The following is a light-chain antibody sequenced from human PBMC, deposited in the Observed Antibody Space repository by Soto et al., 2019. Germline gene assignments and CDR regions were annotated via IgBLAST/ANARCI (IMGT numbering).Light chain of an antibody. CDR1: QSVSSN. Sequence: EIVMTQSPATLSVSPGERATLSCRASQSVSSNLAWYQQKPGQAPRLLIYGASTRATGIPARFSGSGSGTEFTLTISSLQSEDFAVYYGQQYTNWPPTFGGGTKVEIK. V-gene: IGKV3-15*01. CDR2: GAS. J-gene: IGKJ4*01. CDR3: QQYTNWPPT.